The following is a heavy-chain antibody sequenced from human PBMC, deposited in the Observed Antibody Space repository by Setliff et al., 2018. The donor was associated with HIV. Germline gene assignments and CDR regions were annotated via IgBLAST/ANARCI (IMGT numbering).Heavy chain of an antibody. Sequence: SETLSLTCIVSRGSISSTSHYWGWVRQSPGRRLEWIGSIYYSGRTYYNPSLKSRVTMSVDTSTNQFSLDLTSVTAADTAVYYCARVPTSSWYVTTQRTKEYFHHWGQGTLVTVSS. D-gene: IGHD6-13*01. V-gene: IGHV4-39*07. CDR2: IYYSGRT. J-gene: IGHJ1*01. CDR3: ARVPTSSWYVTTQRTKEYFHH. CDR1: RGSISSTSHY.